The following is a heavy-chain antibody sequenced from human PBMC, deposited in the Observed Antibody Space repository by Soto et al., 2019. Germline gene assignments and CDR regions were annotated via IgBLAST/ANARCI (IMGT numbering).Heavy chain of an antibody. CDR2: ISNSGGST. D-gene: IGHD3-9*01. V-gene: IGHV3-23*01. CDR3: ARPKRYFDWLLFHY. J-gene: IGHJ4*02. CDR1: GFTFSSYA. Sequence: WGSLRLSCTAAGFTFSSYAMSWVRQAPGKGLEWVSIISNSGGSTNYADSVKGQVTISADKSISTAYLQWSSLKASDTAMYYCARPKRYFDWLLFHYWGQGTLVTVSS.